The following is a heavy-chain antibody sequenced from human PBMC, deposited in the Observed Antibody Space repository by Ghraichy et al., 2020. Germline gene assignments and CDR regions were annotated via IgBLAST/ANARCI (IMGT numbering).Heavy chain of an antibody. CDR3: ARERLGTGSYSADF. CDR1: GYTFTDFY. CDR2: INPNNGGT. D-gene: IGHD3-16*01. J-gene: IGHJ4*02. V-gene: IGHV1-2*02. Sequence: ASVKVSCKPSGYTFTDFYIHWVRRAPGQGLEWMGWINPNNGGTIYDQKFQGRIAMTRDTSISTVYLELSVLNSDDSAIYLCARERLGTGSYSADFWGQGTLVTVSP.